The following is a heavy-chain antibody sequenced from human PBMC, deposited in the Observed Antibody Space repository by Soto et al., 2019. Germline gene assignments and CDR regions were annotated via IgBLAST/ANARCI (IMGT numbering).Heavy chain of an antibody. CDR2: IYYSGST. Sequence: SETLSLTCTVSGGSISSGGYYWSWIRQHPGKGLEWIGYIYYSGSTYYNPSLKSRVTISVDTSKNQFSLKLSSVTAADTAVYYCASSGDCSGGSCYWFDPWGQGTLVTVSS. CDR3: ASSGDCSGGSCYWFDP. CDR1: GGSISSGGYY. D-gene: IGHD2-15*01. J-gene: IGHJ5*02. V-gene: IGHV4-31*03.